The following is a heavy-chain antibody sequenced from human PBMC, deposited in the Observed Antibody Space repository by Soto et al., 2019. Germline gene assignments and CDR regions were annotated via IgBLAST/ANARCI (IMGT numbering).Heavy chain of an antibody. J-gene: IGHJ3*02. V-gene: IGHV4-34*01. CDR3: ARVGGYYDSSGQERSIDAFDI. CDR1: GASFSGYY. CDR2: IHHSGST. Sequence: QVQLQQWGAGLLKPSETLSLTCAVYGASFSGYYWSWIRQSPGKGLEWIGEIHHSGSTNYNPSLKSRVTISVDTSKNQFFLKLTSVTAADTAVYYCARVGGYYDSSGQERSIDAFDIWGQGTMVTVSS. D-gene: IGHD3-22*01.